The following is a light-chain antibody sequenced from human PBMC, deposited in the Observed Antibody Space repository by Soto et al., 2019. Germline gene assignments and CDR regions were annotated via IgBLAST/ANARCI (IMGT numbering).Light chain of an antibody. Sequence: IVLTQSPGTLSFSPGERCTRSCRSSESVSSSYLAWYQQKPGQAPRLLIYGASSRATGIPDRFSGSGSGTDFTLTISRLEPEDFAVYYCQQYGSSPKTFGQGTKVDIK. CDR2: GAS. CDR3: QQYGSSPKT. CDR1: ESVSSSY. J-gene: IGKJ1*01. V-gene: IGKV3-20*01.